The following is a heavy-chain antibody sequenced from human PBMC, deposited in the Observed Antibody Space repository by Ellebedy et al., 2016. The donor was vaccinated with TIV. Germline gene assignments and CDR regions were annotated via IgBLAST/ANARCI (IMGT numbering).Heavy chain of an antibody. J-gene: IGHJ6*02. Sequence: GESLKISCGASGFTFTGDWMAWVRQAPGKGLEWVSYISSSGSTIYYADSVKGRFTISRDNAKNSLYLQMNSLRAEDTAVYYCAREGDTAMVRGMDVWGQGTTVTVSS. CDR1: GFTFTGDW. D-gene: IGHD5-18*01. CDR2: ISSSGSTI. V-gene: IGHV3-11*01. CDR3: AREGDTAMVRGMDV.